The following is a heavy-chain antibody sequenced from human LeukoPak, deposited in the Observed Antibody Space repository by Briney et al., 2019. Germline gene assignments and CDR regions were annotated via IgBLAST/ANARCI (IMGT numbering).Heavy chain of an antibody. J-gene: IGHJ6*02. V-gene: IGHV3-66*02. CDR3: AGDYYYGMDV. Sequence: GGSLRLSCAASTFTVRNNFMSWVRQAPGKGLEWVPLIYSGGSTYYADSVKGRFTISRDNSKNTLYLQMNSLRAEDTAVYYCAGDYYYGMDVWGQGTTVTVSS. CDR2: IYSGGST. CDR1: TFTVRNNF.